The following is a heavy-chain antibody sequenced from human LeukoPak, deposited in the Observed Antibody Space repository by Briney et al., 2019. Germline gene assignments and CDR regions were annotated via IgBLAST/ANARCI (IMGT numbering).Heavy chain of an antibody. D-gene: IGHD3-10*01. V-gene: IGHV4-4*07. CDR2: IYSSGST. J-gene: IGHJ4*02. CDR1: GVSISRYY. CDR3: ARVYGSGSYSGAAVDY. Sequence: AETLSLTCTVSGVSISRYYWSWIRQPAGKGLEWIGRIYSSGSTTYNPSLKSRVTMSIDTSKNQFSLKLSSVTAADTAVYYCARVYGSGSYSGAAVDYWGQGTLVTVSS.